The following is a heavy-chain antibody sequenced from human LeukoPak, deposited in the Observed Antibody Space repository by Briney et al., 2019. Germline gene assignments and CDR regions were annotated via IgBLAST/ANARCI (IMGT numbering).Heavy chain of an antibody. CDR2: IYSGGST. J-gene: IGHJ4*02. D-gene: IGHD1-1*01. Sequence: PGGSLRLSCAASGFTFSSYSMNWVRQAPGKGLEWVSVIYSGGSTYYADSVKGRFTISRDNSKNTLYLQMNSLRAEDTAVYYCARDWNDWGQGTLVTVSS. V-gene: IGHV3-53*01. CDR3: ARDWND. CDR1: GFTFSSYS.